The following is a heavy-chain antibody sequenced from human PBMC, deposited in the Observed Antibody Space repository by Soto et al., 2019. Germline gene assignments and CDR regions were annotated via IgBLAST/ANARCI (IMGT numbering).Heavy chain of an antibody. CDR3: ARGDCSSPSCYTLSHSYAMDV. CDR2: ISDSGSNK. Sequence: GSLGLSCAASRFTFSSYSFYWVRQAPGKGLEWVAAISDSGSNKDYADSVKGRFTISRDDIKKTLYLQMINLKTEDTAVYYCARGDCSSPSCYTLSHSYAMDVWGQGTTVTVYS. V-gene: IGHV3-30-3*01. D-gene: IGHD2-2*02. J-gene: IGHJ6*02. CDR1: RFTFSSYS.